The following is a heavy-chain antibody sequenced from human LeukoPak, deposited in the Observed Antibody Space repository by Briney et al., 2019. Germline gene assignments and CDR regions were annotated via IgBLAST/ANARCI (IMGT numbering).Heavy chain of an antibody. Sequence: PSETLSLTCAVSGYSIISGYYWGWIRQPPGKGLEWIGSIYHSGSTYYNPSLKSRVTISVDTSKNQFSLKLSSVTAADTAVYYCARVWSGAYYFDYWGQGTLVTVSS. CDR1: GYSIISGYY. V-gene: IGHV4-38-2*01. D-gene: IGHD3-3*01. CDR3: ARVWSGAYYFDY. CDR2: IYHSGST. J-gene: IGHJ4*02.